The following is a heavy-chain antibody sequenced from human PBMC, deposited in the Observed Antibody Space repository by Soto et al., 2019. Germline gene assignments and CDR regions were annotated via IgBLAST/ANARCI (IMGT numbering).Heavy chain of an antibody. V-gene: IGHV4-39*01. CDR1: GGSISSSSYY. D-gene: IGHD3-9*01. CDR3: ARQISPYYDILTGYYSYFDY. Sequence: SETLSLTCTVSGGSISSSSYYWVWIRQPPGKGLEWIGSIYYSGSTYYNPSLKSRVTISVDTSKNQFSLKLSSVTAADTAVYYCARQISPYYDILTGYYSYFDYWGQGTLVTVSS. CDR2: IYYSGST. J-gene: IGHJ4*02.